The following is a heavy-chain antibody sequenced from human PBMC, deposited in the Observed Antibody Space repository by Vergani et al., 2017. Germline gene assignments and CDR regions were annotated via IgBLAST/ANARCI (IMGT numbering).Heavy chain of an antibody. CDR3: AKAIPRNSGYGDLYYYHAMDV. CDR2: ISGSGGST. CDR1: GFTFNHYA. J-gene: IGHJ6*02. V-gene: IGHV3-23*01. Sequence: EVQLLESGGDLVQPGGSLRLSCAASGFTFNHYAMNWVRQAPGKGLEWVSGISGSGGSTYYAGSVKGRFTLSRDSSKNTLYLQMNSLSAGDTAVYYCAKAIPRNSGYGDLYYYHAMDVWGQGTTVTVSS. D-gene: IGHD5-12*01.